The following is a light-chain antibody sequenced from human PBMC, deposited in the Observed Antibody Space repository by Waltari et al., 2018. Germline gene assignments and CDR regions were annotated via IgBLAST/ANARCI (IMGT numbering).Light chain of an antibody. V-gene: IGLV8-61*01. CDR2: STN. CDR3: VLYMGSGIWV. Sequence: QTVVTHAPSFAVPAGAPVTLPLGLSPGSVSPSYSPCCYQHTPDQTPRTLIYSTNTRSSGVPHRFSGSILGNNASLTITGAHADDESDYYCVLYMGSGIWVFGGGTKLTVL. J-gene: IGLJ3*02. CDR1: PGSVSPSYS.